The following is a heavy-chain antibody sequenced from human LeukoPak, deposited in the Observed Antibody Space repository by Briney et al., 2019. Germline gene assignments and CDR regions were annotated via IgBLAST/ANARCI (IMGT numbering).Heavy chain of an antibody. D-gene: IGHD5-18*01. Sequence: PSETLSLTCTVSGGSITSGGSYWSWIRQHPGKGLEWIGYIYYSGSTYYNPSLRSRIDISVDTSKNQFSLKLRSVSAADTAVYYCARSCKYGYPDYWGQGTLVTVSS. J-gene: IGHJ4*02. CDR2: IYYSGST. V-gene: IGHV4-31*03. CDR3: ARSCKYGYPDY. CDR1: GGSITSGGSY.